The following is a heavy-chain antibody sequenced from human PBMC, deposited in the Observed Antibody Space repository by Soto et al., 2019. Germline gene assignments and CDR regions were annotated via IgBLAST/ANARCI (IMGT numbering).Heavy chain of an antibody. V-gene: IGHV3-21*01. CDR3: ARSFDSVGDS. CDR1: VFPFSSYS. Sequence: GWSLRLSCASSVFPFSSYSMTWVRQRPGKGLEWVSSISGTSEYIYYADSLKGRFTISRDNARNSVYLQIHSLRTDDTAVYYCARSFDSVGDSWGQGTLVTV. D-gene: IGHD3-9*01. J-gene: IGHJ4*02. CDR2: ISGTSEYI.